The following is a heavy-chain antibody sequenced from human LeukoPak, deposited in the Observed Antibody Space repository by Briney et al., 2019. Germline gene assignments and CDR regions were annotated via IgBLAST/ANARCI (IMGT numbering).Heavy chain of an antibody. CDR3: ARGPLTAMVTFYFDY. CDR2: IIPIFGTA. D-gene: IGHD5-18*01. J-gene: IGHJ4*02. Sequence: SVKVSCKASGGTFSSYAISWVRQAPGQGLEWMGRIIPIFGTANYAQKFQGRVTITTDESTSTAYMELSSLRSEDTAVYYCARGPLTAMVTFYFDYWGQGTLVTVSS. CDR1: GGTFSSYA. V-gene: IGHV1-69*05.